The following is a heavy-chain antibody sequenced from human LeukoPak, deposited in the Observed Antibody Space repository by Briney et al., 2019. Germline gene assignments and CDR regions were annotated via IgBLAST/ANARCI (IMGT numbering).Heavy chain of an antibody. Sequence: QPGGSLRLSCAASGFTVSSNYMSWVRQAPGKGLEWVSVIYSGGSTYYADSVKGRFTISRDNSKNTLYLQMNSLRAEDTAVYYCARDRWYAWFDPWGQGTLVTVSS. D-gene: IGHD6-13*01. CDR3: ARDRWYAWFDP. J-gene: IGHJ5*02. CDR1: GFTVSSNY. CDR2: IYSGGST. V-gene: IGHV3-53*01.